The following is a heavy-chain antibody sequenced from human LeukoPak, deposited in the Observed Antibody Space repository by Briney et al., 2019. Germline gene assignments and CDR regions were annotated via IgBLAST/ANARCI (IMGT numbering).Heavy chain of an antibody. CDR3: ARGLGRQQLVSPFDY. D-gene: IGHD6-13*01. J-gene: IGHJ4*02. CDR2: IYHSGTI. V-gene: IGHV4-38-2*02. CDR1: GYSISSGYY. Sequence: PETLSLTCTVSGYSISSGYYWGWIRQPPGKGLEWLASIYHSGTIYYNPSLKSRVTISVDTSKNQFSLKLTSVTAADTAVYYCARGLGRQQLVSPFDYWGQGTLVTVSS.